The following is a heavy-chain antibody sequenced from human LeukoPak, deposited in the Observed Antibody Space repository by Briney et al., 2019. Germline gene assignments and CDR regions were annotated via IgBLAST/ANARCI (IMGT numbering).Heavy chain of an antibody. J-gene: IGHJ4*02. CDR3: TRQYSSSYHSDH. CDR1: GGSRRDYY. V-gene: IGHV4-34*01. CDR2: INHSGAT. D-gene: IGHD6-6*01. Sequence: SEKPSVTGAVHGGSRRDYYWSWIRQSPGKGLEWIGEINHSGATNYHPSLKSRVTISVDTSKNEFSLKVTSVTAADTAVYYCTRQYSSSYHSDHWGQGTLVTVSS.